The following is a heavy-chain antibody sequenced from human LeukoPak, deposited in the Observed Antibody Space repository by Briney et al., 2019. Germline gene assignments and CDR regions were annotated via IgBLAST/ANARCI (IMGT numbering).Heavy chain of an antibody. J-gene: IGHJ4*02. CDR3: ARDRGGCSGGSCYSFPSDY. Sequence: GASAKVSCKASGGTFSSYAISWVRQAPGQGLEWMGWISAYNGNTNYAQKLQGRVTMTTDTSTSTAYMELRSLRSDDTAVYYCARDRGGCSGGSCYSFPSDYWGQGTLVTVSS. CDR1: GGTFSSYA. CDR2: ISAYNGNT. V-gene: IGHV1-18*01. D-gene: IGHD2-15*01.